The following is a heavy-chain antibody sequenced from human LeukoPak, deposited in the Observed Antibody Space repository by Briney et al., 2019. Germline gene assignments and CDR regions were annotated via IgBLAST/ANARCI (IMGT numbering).Heavy chain of an antibody. CDR2: IYYSGST. Sequence: SETLSLTCTVSGGSISSSSYYWGWIRQPPGKGLEWIGSIYYSGSTYYTPSLKSRVTISVDTSKNPFSLKLSSVTAADTAVYYCARLDYYDSSGYRIDAFDIWGQGTMVTVSS. V-gene: IGHV4-39*01. D-gene: IGHD3-22*01. J-gene: IGHJ3*02. CDR3: ARLDYYDSSGYRIDAFDI. CDR1: GGSISSSSYY.